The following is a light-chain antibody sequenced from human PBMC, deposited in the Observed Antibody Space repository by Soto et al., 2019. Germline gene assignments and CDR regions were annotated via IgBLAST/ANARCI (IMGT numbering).Light chain of an antibody. CDR1: ISDVGGYNF. CDR2: GDT. Sequence: QSALTQPASVSGSPGQSITITCSGTISDVGGYNFVSWYQQHPGKAPKLISYGDTKWPSGVSNRFSGSKSGNTASLTISGLQAEDEADYYCCSYAGSSTWVFGGGTKVTVL. V-gene: IGLV2-23*01. CDR3: CSYAGSSTWV. J-gene: IGLJ3*02.